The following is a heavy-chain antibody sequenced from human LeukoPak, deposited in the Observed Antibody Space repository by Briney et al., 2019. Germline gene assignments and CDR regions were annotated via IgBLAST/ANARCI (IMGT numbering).Heavy chain of an antibody. CDR3: AREDAGGSLRPGWYYFDY. V-gene: IGHV3-21*04. J-gene: IGHJ4*02. Sequence: GGSLRLSCAASGFTFSSYSMNWVRQAPGKGLEWVSSISSSSSYIYYADSVKGRFTISRDNAKNSLYLQMNSLRAEDTAVYYCAREDAGGSLRPGWYYFDYWGQGTLVTVSS. D-gene: IGHD3-16*01. CDR2: ISSSSSYI. CDR1: GFTFSSYS.